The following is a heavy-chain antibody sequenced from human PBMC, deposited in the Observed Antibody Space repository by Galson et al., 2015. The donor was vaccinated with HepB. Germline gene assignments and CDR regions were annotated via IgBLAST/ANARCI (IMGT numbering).Heavy chain of an antibody. D-gene: IGHD4-17*01. J-gene: IGHJ2*01. Sequence: SVKVSCKASGGTFSGYSITWVRQAPGQGLEWLGRIIPILDMANYAQSFQGRVTITADKSTSTAYMELSSLRSEDTAVYYCASDGYGDNVFDLWGRGTLVTVSS. CDR3: ASDGYGDNVFDL. V-gene: IGHV1-69*04. CDR2: IIPILDMA. CDR1: GGTFSGYS.